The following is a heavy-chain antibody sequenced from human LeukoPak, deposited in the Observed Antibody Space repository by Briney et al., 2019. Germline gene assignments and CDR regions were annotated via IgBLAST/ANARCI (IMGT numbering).Heavy chain of an antibody. V-gene: IGHV1-2*02. CDR1: GYTFTGYY. Sequence: ASVKVSCKASGYTFTGYYMHWVRQVPGQGLEWMGWINPNSGGTNYAQKFQGRVTMTRDTSISTAYMELSRLRSDDTAVYYCARGIAMSSTSYLPGGMDVWGQGTTVTVSS. J-gene: IGHJ6*02. CDR2: INPNSGGT. CDR3: ARGIAMSSTSYLPGGMDV. D-gene: IGHD2-2*01.